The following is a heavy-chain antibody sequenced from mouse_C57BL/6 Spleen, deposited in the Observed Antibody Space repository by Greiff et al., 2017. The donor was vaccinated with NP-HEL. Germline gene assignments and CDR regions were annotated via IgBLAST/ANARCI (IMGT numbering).Heavy chain of an antibody. CDR1: GYTFTSYW. V-gene: IGHV1-69*01. CDR2: IDPSDSYT. J-gene: IGHJ2*01. Sequence: QVQLQQPGAELVMPGASVKLSCKASGYTFTSYWMHWVKQRPGQGLEWIGEIDPSDSYTNYNQKFKGKSTLTVDKSSSTAYMQLSSLTSEDSAVYYCARLYYGRFDYWGQGTTLTVSS. CDR3: ARLYYGRFDY. D-gene: IGHD1-1*01.